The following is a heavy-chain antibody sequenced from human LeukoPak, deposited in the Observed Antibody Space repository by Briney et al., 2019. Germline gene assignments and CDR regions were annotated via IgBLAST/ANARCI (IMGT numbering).Heavy chain of an antibody. V-gene: IGHV1-69*05. CDR3: ARVDIVVVPAALDNYYYIYN. CDR2: IIPIFGTA. CDR1: GFTLSSYA. Sequence: PGRSRRLSCAASGFTLSSYAISWVRQAPGQGLEWMGGIIPIFGTANYAHKFQGRVTITTDESTSTASMELSSLRSEDTAVYYCARVDIVVVPAALDNYYYIYNWGKG. J-gene: IGHJ6*03. D-gene: IGHD2-2*01.